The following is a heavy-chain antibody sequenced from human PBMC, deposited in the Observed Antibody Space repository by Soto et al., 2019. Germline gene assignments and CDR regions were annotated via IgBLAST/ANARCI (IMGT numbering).Heavy chain of an antibody. CDR1: GASITSYY. Sequence: QLQLQESGPGLVKPSETLSLTCTVSGASITSYYWSWIRQSPGKGLEWIGYIYDTGSTTYNPSLKRRLTRSLDTSEIPFPLKLPSVTAAATAVYYCAGDIGGGSYRFDYWGQGTLVTVSS. J-gene: IGHJ4*02. CDR2: IYDTGST. V-gene: IGHV4-59*08. CDR3: AGDIGGGSYRFDY. D-gene: IGHD3-16*02.